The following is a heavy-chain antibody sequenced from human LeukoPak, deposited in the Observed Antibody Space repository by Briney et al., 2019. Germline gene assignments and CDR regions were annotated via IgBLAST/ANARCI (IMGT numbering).Heavy chain of an antibody. CDR2: INPASGST. J-gene: IGHJ4*02. CDR3: ARDVSRGWFRFY. D-gene: IGHD6-19*01. CDR1: GYTFTSSD. Sequence: ASVKVSCKASGYTFTSSDINWVRQAPGQGFEWMGWINPASGSTGYAQKFQGRVTLTRNTSITTAYMELTGLDSDDTAVYYCARDVSRGWFRFYWGQGTLVTVSS. V-gene: IGHV1-8*02.